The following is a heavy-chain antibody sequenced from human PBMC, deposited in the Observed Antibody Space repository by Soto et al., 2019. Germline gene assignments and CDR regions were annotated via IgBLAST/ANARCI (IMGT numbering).Heavy chain of an antibody. CDR2: IYWDDDK. CDR1: GFSLTSRPMG. D-gene: IGHD1-1*01. V-gene: IGHV2-5*02. Sequence: QITLKESAPTRVKPTQTLTLTCTFSGFSLTSRPMGVGWIRQPPGKALEWLAFIYWDDDKRYSPSLRSRLTITKHTSGNQVVRTMTNIDPADTATYYCAHRLSGYNWNGGYFDYWGQGALVTVSS. J-gene: IGHJ4*02. CDR3: AHRLSGYNWNGGYFDY.